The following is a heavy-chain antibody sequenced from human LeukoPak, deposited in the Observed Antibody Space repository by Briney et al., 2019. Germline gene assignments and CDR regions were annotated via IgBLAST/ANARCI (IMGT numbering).Heavy chain of an antibody. CDR2: INHSGST. V-gene: IGHV4-34*01. CDR1: GGSFSGYY. J-gene: IGHJ1*01. D-gene: IGHD3-22*01. Sequence: PSETLSLTCAVYGGSFSGYYWSWIRQPPGKGLEWIGEINHSGSTNYNPSLKSRVTISVDTSKNQFSLKLSSVTAADTAVYYCARGYYDSSGCYYKSAEYFQHWGQGTLVTVSS. CDR3: ARGYYDSSGCYYKSAEYFQH.